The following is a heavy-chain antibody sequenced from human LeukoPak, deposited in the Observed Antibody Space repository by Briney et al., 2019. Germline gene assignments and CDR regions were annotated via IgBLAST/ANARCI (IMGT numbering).Heavy chain of an antibody. D-gene: IGHD3-22*01. V-gene: IGHV3-64*01. J-gene: IGHJ4*02. CDR3: ARGVNYYDSSGYLFDY. Sequence: GGSLRLSCAASGFTFSNYAMHWVRRAPGKGLEYVSTIVSNGDSTYYANSVKGRFTISRDNSRTTLYLQMGSLRVEDMAVCYCARGVNYYDSSGYLFDYWGQGILVTVSS. CDR2: IVSNGDST. CDR1: GFTFSNYA.